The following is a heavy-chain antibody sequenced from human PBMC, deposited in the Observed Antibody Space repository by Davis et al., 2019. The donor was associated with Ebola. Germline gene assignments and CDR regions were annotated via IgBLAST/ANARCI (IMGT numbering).Heavy chain of an antibody. Sequence: GESLKISCADSGFTFSSYWIHWVRQAPGKGLVWVSRIKSDGSRTNYADSVKGRFTISRDNAKNTVDLQMNSLRGEDTAIYYCARVGYGDSWRWFDPWGQGTLVTVSS. CDR1: GFTFSSYW. CDR2: IKSDGSRT. V-gene: IGHV3-74*01. J-gene: IGHJ5*02. CDR3: ARVGYGDSWRWFDP. D-gene: IGHD4-17*01.